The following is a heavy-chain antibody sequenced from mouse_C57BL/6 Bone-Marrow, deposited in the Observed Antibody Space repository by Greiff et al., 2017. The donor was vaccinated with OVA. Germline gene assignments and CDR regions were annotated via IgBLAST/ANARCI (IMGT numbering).Heavy chain of an antibody. CDR1: GYTFTSYG. CDR2: IYPRSGNT. V-gene: IGHV1-81*01. J-gene: IGHJ2*01. Sequence: VQLQQSGAELARPGASVKLSCKASGYTFTSYGISWVKQRTGQGLEWIGEIYPRSGNTYYNEKFKGKATLTADKPSSTAYIELRSLTSDDSSVYVCARKSWTYYFDYWGQGTTLTVSS. CDR3: ARKSWTYYFDY.